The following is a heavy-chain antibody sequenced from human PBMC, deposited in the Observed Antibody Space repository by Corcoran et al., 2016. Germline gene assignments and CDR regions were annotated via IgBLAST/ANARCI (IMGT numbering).Heavy chain of an antibody. CDR1: GFTFSNSW. J-gene: IGHJ3*02. Sequence: EVQLVESGGGLVKPGGSLRLSCAASGFTFSNSWMSWVRQAPGKGLEWVGVIKSKTAGGTTDYAAPGKVRCTISRDDSKKTRYLQMKRLKTEDTAVCYCTTEVLGYGYTWGNSDDAFYIWGQGTMVTVSS. V-gene: IGHV3-15*01. D-gene: IGHD5-12*01. CDR2: IKSKTAGGTT. CDR3: TTEVLGYGYTWGNSDDAFYI.